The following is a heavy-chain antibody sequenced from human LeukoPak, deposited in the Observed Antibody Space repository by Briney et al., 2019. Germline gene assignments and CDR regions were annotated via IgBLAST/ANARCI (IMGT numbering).Heavy chain of an antibody. D-gene: IGHD3-10*01. V-gene: IGHV3-30*01. J-gene: IGHJ4*02. Sequence: GKSLRLSCAASGFTFSNYAMHWVRQAPGKGLEWVSLISSGGTYEYYADSVKGRFTISRDNSKNTLYLQLNSLRAEDTAVYYCARDSRYYYDSGSSGPHYFDNWGQGTLVTVSS. CDR2: ISSGGTYE. CDR1: GFTFSNYA. CDR3: ARDSRYYYDSGSSGPHYFDN.